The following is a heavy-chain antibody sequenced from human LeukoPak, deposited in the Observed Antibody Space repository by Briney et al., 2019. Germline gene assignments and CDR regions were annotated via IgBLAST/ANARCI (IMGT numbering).Heavy chain of an antibody. V-gene: IGHV1-46*01. CDR2: INPSGGST. D-gene: IGHD5-24*01. CDR1: GYTFTSYY. Sequence: ASVKVSCKASGYTFTSYYMHWVRQAPGQGLEWMGIINPSGGSTRYVQKFQGRVTMTRDTSTSTVYMELSSLRSEDTAVYYCAREEWGVTEMATNYGGYWGQGTLVTVSS. CDR3: AREEWGVTEMATNYGGY. J-gene: IGHJ4*02.